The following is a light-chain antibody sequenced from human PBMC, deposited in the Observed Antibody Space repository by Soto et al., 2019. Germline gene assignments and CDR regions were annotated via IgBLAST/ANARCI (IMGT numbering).Light chain of an antibody. CDR3: QQYGTSPPNT. Sequence: ETVLTQSPGTLSLSPGERATLSCRASQSVTSSFLAWYQQKPGQAPRLLIYGASSRATGIPDRFSGSGSGTDFTLTISRLEPEDFAVYYCQQYGTSPPNTFGQGTKVDSK. CDR1: QSVTSSF. V-gene: IGKV3-20*01. CDR2: GAS. J-gene: IGKJ2*01.